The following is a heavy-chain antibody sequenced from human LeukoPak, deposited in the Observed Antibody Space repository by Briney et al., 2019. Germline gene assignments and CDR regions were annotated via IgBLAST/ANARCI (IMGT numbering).Heavy chain of an antibody. D-gene: IGHD5-18*01. J-gene: IGHJ4*02. Sequence: GGSLRLSCAASGFTFSSYGMSWVRQAPGKGLEWVSAIGGSGGSTYYADSVKGRFTISRDNSKNTLYLQMNSLRAEDTAVYYCAKVWDLGYSYGNPFDYWGQGTLVTVSS. CDR1: GFTFSSYG. CDR3: AKVWDLGYSYGNPFDY. V-gene: IGHV3-23*01. CDR2: IGGSGGST.